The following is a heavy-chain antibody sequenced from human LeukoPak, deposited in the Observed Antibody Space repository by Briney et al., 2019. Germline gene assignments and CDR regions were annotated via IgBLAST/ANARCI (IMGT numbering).Heavy chain of an antibody. CDR2: ISSSRSTI. CDR1: GFTFSSYS. D-gene: IGHD3-22*01. CDR3: ARIGGYYDSSGYPDAFDI. J-gene: IGHJ3*02. V-gene: IGHV3-48*01. Sequence: PGGSLRLSCAASGFTFSSYSMNWVRQAPGKGLEWVSYISSSRSTIYYADSVKGRFTISRDNAKNSLYLQMNSLRAEDTAVYYCARIGGYYDSSGYPDAFDIWGQGTMVTVSS.